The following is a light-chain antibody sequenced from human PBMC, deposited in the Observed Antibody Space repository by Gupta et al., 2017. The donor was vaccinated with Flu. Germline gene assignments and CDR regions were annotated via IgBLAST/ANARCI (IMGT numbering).Light chain of an antibody. CDR2: GAS. J-gene: IGKJ4*01. CDR3: QQYKDWPLT. Sequence: PDTLSVSPGEGATLSCRASQTVTSNLAWYQQKPGQPPRLLIYGASTRATGFPARFSGSGYGTEFSLTISSLQSEDFAVYYCQQYKDWPLTFGGGTKVEIK. V-gene: IGKV3-15*01. CDR1: QTVTSN.